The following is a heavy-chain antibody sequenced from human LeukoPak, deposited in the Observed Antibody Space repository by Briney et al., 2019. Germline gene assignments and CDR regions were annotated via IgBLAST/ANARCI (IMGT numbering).Heavy chain of an antibody. Sequence: GGSLRLSCAASGFTFSTYWMNCVRQAPGKGLEWVANIKQDGSEKYYVDSVKGRFTLSRDSAKNSLYLQMNSQRAEDTAVYYCARAEWSNWYFDLWGRGTMVTVSS. V-gene: IGHV3-7*03. CDR3: ARAEWSNWYFDL. CDR2: IKQDGSEK. D-gene: IGHD3-3*01. CDR1: GFTFSTYW. J-gene: IGHJ2*01.